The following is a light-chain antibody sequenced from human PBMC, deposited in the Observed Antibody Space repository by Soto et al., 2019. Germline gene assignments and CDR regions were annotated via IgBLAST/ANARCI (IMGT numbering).Light chain of an antibody. Sequence: EIVLTQSPGTLSLSPGERATLSCRASQSVSSSYLAWYQQKPGQAPRLLIYGASSRATGIPDRFSGSGSGTDFTLTISRLEPEDFAVYYCQLYGSSPPKTFGQGTKV. J-gene: IGKJ1*01. CDR2: GAS. CDR3: QLYGSSPPKT. CDR1: QSVSSSY. V-gene: IGKV3-20*01.